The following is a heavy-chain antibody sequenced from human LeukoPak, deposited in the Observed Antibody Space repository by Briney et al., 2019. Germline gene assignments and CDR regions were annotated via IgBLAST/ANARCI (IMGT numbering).Heavy chain of an antibody. Sequence: SETLSLTCTVSGGSISSYYWSWIRQPPGKGLEWIGYIYYSGSTNYNPSLKSRVTISVDTSKNQFSLKLSSVTAADTAVYYCARSSSSWYLKPEIIFDYWGQGTLVTVSS. V-gene: IGHV4-59*08. CDR1: GGSISSYY. J-gene: IGHJ4*02. D-gene: IGHD6-13*01. CDR2: IYYSGST. CDR3: ARSSSSWYLKPEIIFDY.